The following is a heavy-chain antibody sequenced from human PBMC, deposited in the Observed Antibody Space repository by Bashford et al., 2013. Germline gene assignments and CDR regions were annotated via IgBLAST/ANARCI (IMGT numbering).Heavy chain of an antibody. Sequence: VASVKVSCKASGYTFTGYYMHWVRQAPGQGLEWMGWINPNSGGTNYAQKFQGRVTMTRDTSISTAYMELSRLRSDDTAVYYCARELVVVPAAMRGDGDDPYYFDYWGQGTLVTVSS. J-gene: IGHJ4*02. V-gene: IGHV1-2*02. D-gene: IGHD2-2*01. CDR3: ARELVVVPAAMRGDGDDPYYFDY. CDR2: INPNSGGT. CDR1: GYTFTGYY.